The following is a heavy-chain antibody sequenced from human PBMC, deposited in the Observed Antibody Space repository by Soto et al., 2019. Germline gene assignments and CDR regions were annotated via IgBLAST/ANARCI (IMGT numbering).Heavy chain of an antibody. D-gene: IGHD6-19*01. CDR2: IYPGDSDT. J-gene: IGHJ4*02. CDR1: GYSFANYW. V-gene: IGHV5-51*01. Sequence: GESLKISCQGSGYSFANYWIGWVRQKPGKGLEWMGIIYPGDSDTRYSPSFQGHVTISADKSLNTAYLQLSSLRASDTAIYYCARAPSHGWFQHLDYWGKGTLVTVSS. CDR3: ARAPSHGWFQHLDY.